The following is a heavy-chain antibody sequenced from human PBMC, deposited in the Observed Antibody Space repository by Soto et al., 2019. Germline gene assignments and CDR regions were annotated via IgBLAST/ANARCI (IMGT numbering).Heavy chain of an antibody. J-gene: IGHJ6*02. CDR2: TSYEGSNK. Sequence: GRSLRLSCAASGFTFSTHGMHWVRQAPGKGLEWVAVTSYEGSNKYYADSVKGRFTISRDNSKNTLYLQMNSLRAEDTAVYYCAKQLWSRDYNMDVWGQGTTVSVSS. CDR1: GFTFSTHG. V-gene: IGHV3-30*18. D-gene: IGHD5-18*01. CDR3: AKQLWSRDYNMDV.